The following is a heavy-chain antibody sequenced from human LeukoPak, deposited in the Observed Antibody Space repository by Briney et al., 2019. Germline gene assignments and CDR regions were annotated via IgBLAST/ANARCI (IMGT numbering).Heavy chain of an antibody. V-gene: IGHV4-39*07. Sequence: SETLSLTCTVSGGSISSSSYYWGWIRQPPGKGLEWIGSIYYSGSTYYNPSLKSRVTISVDTSKNQFSLKLSSVTAADTAVYYCARTRMIQLWSLRPGAFDIWGQGTMVTVSS. J-gene: IGHJ3*02. D-gene: IGHD5-18*01. CDR3: ARTRMIQLWSLRPGAFDI. CDR1: GGSISSSSYY. CDR2: IYYSGST.